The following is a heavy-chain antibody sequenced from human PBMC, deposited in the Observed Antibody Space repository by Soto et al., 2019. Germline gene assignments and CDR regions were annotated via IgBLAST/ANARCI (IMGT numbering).Heavy chain of an antibody. Sequence: GGSLRLSCEASGFTFSSYLMYWVRHAPGKGLVWVSRTNSDGSDTSYADSVKGRFTISRDNAKNTLYLQMNSLRAEDTAVYYCARDRGWSLFDYWGQGTLVTVSS. CDR1: GFTFSSYL. V-gene: IGHV3-74*01. CDR2: TNSDGSDT. D-gene: IGHD6-19*01. J-gene: IGHJ4*02. CDR3: ARDRGWSLFDY.